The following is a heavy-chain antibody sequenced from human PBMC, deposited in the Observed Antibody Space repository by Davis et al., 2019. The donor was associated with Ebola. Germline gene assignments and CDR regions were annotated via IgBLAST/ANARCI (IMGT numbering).Heavy chain of an antibody. D-gene: IGHD3-16*02. CDR1: GYTFTNYG. V-gene: IGHV1-18*04. Sequence: ASVKVSCKASGYTFTNYGITWVRQAPGQGLEWMGWINPHNGNTNYAQNVQGRVIMTSDTATTTAYMEVGSLRSDDTAVDYCARQCDYIWGSYRYGWFDPWGQGTLVTVSS. CDR3: ARQCDYIWGSYRYGWFDP. CDR2: INPHNGNT. J-gene: IGHJ5*02.